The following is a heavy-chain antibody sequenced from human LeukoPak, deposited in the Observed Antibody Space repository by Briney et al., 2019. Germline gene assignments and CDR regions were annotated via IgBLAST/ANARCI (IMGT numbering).Heavy chain of an antibody. Sequence: GGSLRLSCAASGFTFSSYGMHWVRQAPGKGLEWVAVISYDGSNKYYADSVKGRFTISRDNSKNTLYLQMNSLRAEDTAVYYCARDTVLRYFDWLRANYYYGMDVWGQGTTVTVSS. D-gene: IGHD3-9*01. V-gene: IGHV3-30*03. CDR1: GFTFSSYG. J-gene: IGHJ6*02. CDR3: ARDTVLRYFDWLRANYYYGMDV. CDR2: ISYDGSNK.